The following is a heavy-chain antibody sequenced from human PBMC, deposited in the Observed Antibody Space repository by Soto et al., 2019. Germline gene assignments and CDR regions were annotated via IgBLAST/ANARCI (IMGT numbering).Heavy chain of an antibody. Sequence: ASVKVSCKASGGTFSSYAISWVRQAPGQGLEWMGGIIPILGIANYAQKFQGRVTITADKSTSTAYMELSSLRSEDTAVYYCARDTSAGAAPNWFDPWGQGTLVTDSS. V-gene: IGHV1-69*10. J-gene: IGHJ5*02. D-gene: IGHD6-6*01. CDR2: IIPILGIA. CDR3: ARDTSAGAAPNWFDP. CDR1: GGTFSSYA.